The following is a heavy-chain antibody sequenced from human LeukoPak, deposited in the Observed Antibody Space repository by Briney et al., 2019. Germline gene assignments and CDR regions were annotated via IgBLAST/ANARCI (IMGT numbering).Heavy chain of an antibody. J-gene: IGHJ3*02. CDR2: ISSSSSYI. V-gene: IGHV3-21*04. Sequence: GGSLRLSCAASGFTFSSYSMNWVRQAPGKGLEWVSSISSSSSYIYYADSVKGRFTISRDNAKNSVYLQMNSLRAEDTAIYYCARDNIWAFDMWGQGTMVTVSS. CDR1: GFTFSSYS. CDR3: ARDNIWAFDM. D-gene: IGHD2/OR15-2a*01.